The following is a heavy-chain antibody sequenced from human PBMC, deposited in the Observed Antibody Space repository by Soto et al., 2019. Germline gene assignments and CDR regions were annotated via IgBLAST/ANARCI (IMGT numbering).Heavy chain of an antibody. CDR3: AKVSEATAMPDYYYYGMDV. J-gene: IGHJ6*02. Sequence: GGSLRLSCAASGFTFSSYGMHWVRQAPGKGLEWVAVISYDGSNKYYADSVKGRFTISRDNSKNTLYLQMNSLRAEDTAVYYCAKVSEATAMPDYYYYGMDVWGQGTTVTVSS. D-gene: IGHD5-18*01. CDR2: ISYDGSNK. CDR1: GFTFSSYG. V-gene: IGHV3-30*18.